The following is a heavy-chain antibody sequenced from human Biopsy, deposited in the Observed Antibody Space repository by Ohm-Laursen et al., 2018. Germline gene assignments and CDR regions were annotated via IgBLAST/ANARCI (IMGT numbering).Heavy chain of an antibody. D-gene: IGHD1-1*01. CDR2: FAPENGRI. V-gene: IGHV1-24*01. J-gene: IGHJ4*02. CDR3: AADINVWNVNY. Sequence: ASVKVSCKVSGYSLTELSMHWVRQAPGQGLEWMGGFAPENGRIVYSQKFQGRVTMTEDTSTDTAYMELSSLRSEDTAVYYCAADINVWNVNYWGQGTQVIVSS. CDR1: GYSLTELS.